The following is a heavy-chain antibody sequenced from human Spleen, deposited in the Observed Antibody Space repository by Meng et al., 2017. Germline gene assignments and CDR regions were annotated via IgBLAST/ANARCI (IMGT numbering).Heavy chain of an antibody. J-gene: IGHJ6*02. CDR3: ARYDFGYYYYGMDV. Sequence: SETLSLTCTVSDDSISSYYWSWIRQPPGKGLEWIGYIYYSGSTNYNPSLKSRVTVSVDTSKNQFSLKLSSVTAADTAVYYCARYDFGYYYYGMDVWGQGTTVTVSS. V-gene: IGHV4-59*01. CDR1: DDSISSYY. CDR2: IYYSGST. D-gene: IGHD3/OR15-3a*01.